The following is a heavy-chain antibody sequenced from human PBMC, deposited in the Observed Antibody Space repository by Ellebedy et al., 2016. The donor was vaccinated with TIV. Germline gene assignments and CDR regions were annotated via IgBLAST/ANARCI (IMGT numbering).Heavy chain of an antibody. Sequence: SETLSLTXAVYGGSFSGYYWSWIRQPPGKGLEWIGEINHSGSTNYNPSLKSRVTISVDTSKNQFSLKLSSVTAADTAVYYCARGRLNGMDVWGQGTTVTVSS. V-gene: IGHV4-34*01. J-gene: IGHJ6*02. D-gene: IGHD6-19*01. CDR3: ARGRLNGMDV. CDR1: GGSFSGYY. CDR2: INHSGST.